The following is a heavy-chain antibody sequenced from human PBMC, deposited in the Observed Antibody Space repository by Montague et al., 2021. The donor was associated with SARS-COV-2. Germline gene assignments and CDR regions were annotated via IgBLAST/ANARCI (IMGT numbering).Heavy chain of an antibody. CDR2: TNYRSKWTS. Sequence: CAISGDSVWSNTAARNWIRQSPSGGLEWLGRTNYRSKWTSDYVTSVEGRTSIDPDTSKNQFYLHLRSVTPEDTGVYYCVRDTGSAQAGFDAWGQGTLVTVSS. CDR3: VRDTGSAQAGFDA. J-gene: IGHJ4*02. V-gene: IGHV6-1*01. D-gene: IGHD4-17*01. CDR1: GDSVWSNTAA.